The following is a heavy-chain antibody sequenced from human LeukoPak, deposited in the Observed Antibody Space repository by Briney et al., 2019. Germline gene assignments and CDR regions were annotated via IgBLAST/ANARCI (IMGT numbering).Heavy chain of an antibody. J-gene: IGHJ4*02. V-gene: IGHV3-30*04. CDR2: ISYDGSNK. Sequence: GGSLRLSCAASGFTFSSYAMHWARQAPGKGLEWVAVISYDGSNKYYADSVKGRFTISRDNSKNTLYLQMNSLRAEDTAVYYCARDHAMTGYSYGRYFDYWGQGTLVTVSS. CDR3: ARDHAMTGYSYGRYFDY. D-gene: IGHD5-18*01. CDR1: GFTFSSYA.